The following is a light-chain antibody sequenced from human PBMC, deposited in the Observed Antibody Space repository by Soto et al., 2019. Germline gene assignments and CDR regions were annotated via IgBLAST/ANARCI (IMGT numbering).Light chain of an antibody. CDR1: QSVSSNY. Sequence: EIVLTQSPGTLSLSAGERATLSCRASQSVSSNYLAWYQQKPGQPPRLLISGASSRATGIPDRFIGSGSGTDFTLTSGSVEPEDFAVYYCQHYGRSPPSWTFGQGTKVEIK. CDR3: QHYGRSPPSWT. CDR2: GAS. J-gene: IGKJ1*01. V-gene: IGKV3-20*01.